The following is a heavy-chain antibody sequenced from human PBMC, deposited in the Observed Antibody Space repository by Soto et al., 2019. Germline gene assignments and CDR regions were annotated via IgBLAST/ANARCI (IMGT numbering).Heavy chain of an antibody. V-gene: IGHV1-18*01. CDR1: GYTFTSYG. J-gene: IGHJ4*02. Sequence: QIQLVQSGAEVKKPGASVKVSCKASGYTFTSYGISWVRQAPGQGLEWMGWISAYNGNRNYAQKVRGRVTMTTDTSTNTAYMEVRSLRSDDTAVYYCARDQVGATGDYWGQGTLVTVSS. CDR2: ISAYNGNR. CDR3: ARDQVGATGDY. D-gene: IGHD1-26*01.